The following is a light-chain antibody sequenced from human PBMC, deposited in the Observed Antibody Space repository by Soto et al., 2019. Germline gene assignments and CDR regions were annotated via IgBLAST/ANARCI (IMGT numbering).Light chain of an antibody. CDR2: GTS. Sequence: EIVLTQSPGTLSLSPGERATLSCRASQSVRNNYLAWYQQQPGQAPRLLIYGTSTRDTGIPDRFSGSGSGTHFTLTISSLEPEDFAVYYCHQYGSSYTFGPGTNVEIK. CDR3: HQYGSSYT. J-gene: IGKJ3*01. CDR1: QSVRNNY. V-gene: IGKV3-20*01.